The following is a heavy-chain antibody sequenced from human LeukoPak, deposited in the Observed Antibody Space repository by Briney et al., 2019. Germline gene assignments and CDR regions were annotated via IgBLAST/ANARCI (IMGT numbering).Heavy chain of an antibody. Sequence: SETLSLTCAVYGGSFSGYYWSWIRQPPGKGLEWIGEINHSGSTNYNPSLKSRVTISLDTSRNQFSLKLTSVTAADTAVYYCAKSNGYGLVDIWGQGTMVTVSS. CDR1: GGSFSGYY. J-gene: IGHJ3*02. V-gene: IGHV4-34*01. D-gene: IGHD3-10*01. CDR3: AKSNGYGLVDI. CDR2: INHSGST.